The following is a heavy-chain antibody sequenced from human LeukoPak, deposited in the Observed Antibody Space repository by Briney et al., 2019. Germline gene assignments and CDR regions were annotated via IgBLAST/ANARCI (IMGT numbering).Heavy chain of an antibody. D-gene: IGHD3-3*01. Sequence: GGSLRLSCAASGFIFSSYGMSWVRQAPGKGLEWVSTISGSGGSTYYADSVKGRFSISRDNSKNTLYLQINSLRAEDTAVYYCAKWESYYDFWSGYYTPYYFDYWGQGTLVTVSS. CDR3: AKWESYYDFWSGYYTPYYFDY. CDR1: GFIFSSYG. V-gene: IGHV3-23*01. CDR2: ISGSGGST. J-gene: IGHJ4*02.